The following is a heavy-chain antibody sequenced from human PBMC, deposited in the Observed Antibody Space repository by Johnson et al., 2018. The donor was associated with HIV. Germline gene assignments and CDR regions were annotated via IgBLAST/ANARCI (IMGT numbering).Heavy chain of an antibody. CDR3: SRLPTGYSRDGFDI. D-gene: IGHD5-18*01. CDR1: GFTFSTYA. V-gene: IGHV3-30*04. Sequence: QVQLVESGGGVVQPGRSLRLSCAASGFTFSTYALHWVRQAPGEGLEWVAVISYDGSNKYYADSVKGRFTISRDNSKNTLYLQMNSLRAEDTAVYYCSRLPTGYSRDGFDIWGQGTMVTVSS. J-gene: IGHJ3*02. CDR2: ISYDGSNK.